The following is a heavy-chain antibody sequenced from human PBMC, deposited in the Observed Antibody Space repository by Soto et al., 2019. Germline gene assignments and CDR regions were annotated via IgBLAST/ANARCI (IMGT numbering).Heavy chain of an antibody. CDR3: ARQFGYDSSGYFRLFDY. CDR1: GGTFNRNT. D-gene: IGHD3-22*01. Sequence: SVKVSCKASGGTFNRNTISWVRQAPGQVLEWMGGIIPIFCTANYAQKFQGRVTITADESTNTAYMELSRLRSEETAVYYCARQFGYDSSGYFRLFDYWG. CDR2: IIPIFCTA. J-gene: IGHJ4*01. V-gene: IGHV1-69*13.